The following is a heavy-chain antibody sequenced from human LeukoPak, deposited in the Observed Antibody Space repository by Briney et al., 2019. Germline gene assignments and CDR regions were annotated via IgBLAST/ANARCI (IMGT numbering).Heavy chain of an antibody. CDR1: GFTFSSYS. J-gene: IGHJ4*02. V-gene: IGHV3-21*01. Sequence: PGGSLRLSCAASGFTFSSYSMNWVRQGPGKGLEWVSSISSSSSYIYYADSVKGRFTISRDNAKNSLYLQMNSLRAEDTAVYYCARDMLPSMVRGDRDYWGQGTLVTVSS. CDR2: ISSSSSYI. D-gene: IGHD3-10*01. CDR3: ARDMLPSMVRGDRDY.